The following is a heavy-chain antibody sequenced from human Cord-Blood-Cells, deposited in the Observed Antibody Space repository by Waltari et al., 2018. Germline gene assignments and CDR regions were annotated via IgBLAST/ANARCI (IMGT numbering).Heavy chain of an antibody. V-gene: IGHV1-8*01. CDR3: ARVLSGGRVWLFDY. CDR2: MNANSGKT. Sequence: QVQLVQSGAEVKKPGSSVKVSCKASGYTFTSYDIKWVRQATGQGLEWMGWMNANSGKTGYAQKFQGRVTMTRNTSISTAYMELSSLRSEDTAVYYCARVLSGGRVWLFDYWGQGTLVTVSS. CDR1: GYTFTSYD. D-gene: IGHD2-15*01. J-gene: IGHJ4*02.